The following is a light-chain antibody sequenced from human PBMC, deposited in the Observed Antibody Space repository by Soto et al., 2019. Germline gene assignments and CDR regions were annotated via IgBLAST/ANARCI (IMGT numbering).Light chain of an antibody. CDR2: DVS. CDR3: ISFTTRATYV. Sequence: QSALTQPASVSGSPGQSITISCTGTSSDVGNYDYVSWYQHHPGKVPKLMIYDVSNRPSGVSNRFSGSKSGNTAPLTISGLQAEDEADYYCISFTTRATYVFGTGTKVTVL. V-gene: IGLV2-14*03. J-gene: IGLJ1*01. CDR1: SSDVGNYDY.